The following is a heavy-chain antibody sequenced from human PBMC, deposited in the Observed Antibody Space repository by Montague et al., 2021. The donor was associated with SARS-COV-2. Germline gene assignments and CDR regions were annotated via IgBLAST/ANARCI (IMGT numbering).Heavy chain of an antibody. D-gene: IGHD2-21*02. CDR3: ARRVLCGADCYPRGFFDL. CDR1: GGSVSGFY. V-gene: IGHV4-59*02. Sequence: SETLSLTCTVSGGSVSGFYWSWIRQPPGKELEWIAYIFYSGNNNVNPSLKGRVTISVDKSKNHFSLNLSSVTAADTAVYYRARRVLCGADCYPRGFFDLWGEGTMVTVSS. J-gene: IGHJ3*01. CDR2: IFYSGNN.